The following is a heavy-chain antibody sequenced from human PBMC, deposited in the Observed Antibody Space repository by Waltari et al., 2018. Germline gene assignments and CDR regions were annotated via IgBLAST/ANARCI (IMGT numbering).Heavy chain of an antibody. J-gene: IGHJ4*02. Sequence: QVQLQQWGAGLLKPSETLSLTCAVYGGSFSGYYWSWLRQPPGKGLEWIGEINHSGSTNYNPSLKSRVTISVDTSKNQFSLKLSSVTAADTAVYYCARGLGYDFWSGYSLYFDYWGQGTLVTVSS. D-gene: IGHD3-3*01. V-gene: IGHV4-34*01. CDR1: GGSFSGYY. CDR2: INHSGST. CDR3: ARGLGYDFWSGYSLYFDY.